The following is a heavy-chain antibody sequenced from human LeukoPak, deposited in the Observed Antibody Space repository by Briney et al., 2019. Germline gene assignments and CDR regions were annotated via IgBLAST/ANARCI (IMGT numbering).Heavy chain of an antibody. D-gene: IGHD5-12*01. Sequence: PGGSLRLSCAASGFTVSSNYMSWVRQAPGKGLEWVSVIYSGGSTYYADSVEGRFTISRDNSKNTLYLQMNSLRAEDTAVYYCAREGYRNWFDPWGQGTLVTVSS. CDR1: GFTVSSNY. CDR3: AREGYRNWFDP. V-gene: IGHV3-53*01. CDR2: IYSGGST. J-gene: IGHJ5*02.